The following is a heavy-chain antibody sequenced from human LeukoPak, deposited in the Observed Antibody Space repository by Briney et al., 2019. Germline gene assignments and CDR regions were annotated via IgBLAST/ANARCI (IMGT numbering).Heavy chain of an antibody. V-gene: IGHV4-34*01. Sequence: SETLSLTCAVYGGSFSGYYWSWIRQPPGKGLEWIGEINHSGSTNYNPSLKSRVTISVDTSKNQFSLKLSSVTAADTAVYYCARAVRYSKSFDYWGQGTLVTVSS. J-gene: IGHJ4*02. CDR1: GGSFSGYY. CDR2: INHSGST. CDR3: ARAVRYSKSFDY. D-gene: IGHD6-13*01.